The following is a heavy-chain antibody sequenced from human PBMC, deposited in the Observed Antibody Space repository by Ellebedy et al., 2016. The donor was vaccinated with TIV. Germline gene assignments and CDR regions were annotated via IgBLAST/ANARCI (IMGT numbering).Heavy chain of an antibody. Sequence: GESLKISCKGSGYSFTSYWIGWVRQAPGKGLEWVAVISYDGSNKYYADSVKGRFTISRDNSKNSLYLQMNSLRAEDTAVYYCARSILTGSSYYYYYMDVWGKGTTVTVSS. J-gene: IGHJ6*03. CDR2: ISYDGSNK. D-gene: IGHD3-9*01. V-gene: IGHV3-33*05. CDR3: ARSILTGSSYYYYYMDV. CDR1: GYSFTSYW.